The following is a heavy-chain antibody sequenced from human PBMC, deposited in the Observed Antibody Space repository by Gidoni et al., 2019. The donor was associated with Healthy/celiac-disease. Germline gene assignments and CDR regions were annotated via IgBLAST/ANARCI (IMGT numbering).Heavy chain of an antibody. CDR3: ARGRPSHYYYGMDV. Sequence: QVQLVQSGAEVKKPGASVKVSCKASGYTFPSYDINWVRQATGQGLEWMGWMNPNSGNTGYAQKFQGRVTMTRNTSISTAYMELSSLRSEDTAVYYCARGRPSHYYYGMDVWGQGTTVTVSS. CDR1: GYTFPSYD. V-gene: IGHV1-8*01. CDR2: MNPNSGNT. J-gene: IGHJ6*02.